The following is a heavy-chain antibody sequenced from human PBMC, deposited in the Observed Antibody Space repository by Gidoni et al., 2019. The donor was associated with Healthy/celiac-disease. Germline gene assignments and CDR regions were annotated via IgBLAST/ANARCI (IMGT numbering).Heavy chain of an antibody. CDR2: IKQDGNEK. Sequence: EVQLVESGGGLVQPRGSLSVSCVASGFTFSNFWMSWVRQAPGKGLEWVANIKQDGNEKYYVDSVKGRFTISRDNAENSLYLQMNSLRVEDTAVYYCVREGVGAYDCWGQGTLVTVSS. D-gene: IGHD1-26*01. J-gene: IGHJ4*02. CDR1: GFTFSNFW. V-gene: IGHV3-7*01. CDR3: VREGVGAYDC.